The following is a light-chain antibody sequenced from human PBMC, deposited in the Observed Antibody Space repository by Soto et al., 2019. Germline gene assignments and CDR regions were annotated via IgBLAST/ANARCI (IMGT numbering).Light chain of an antibody. CDR3: QQYGSARFT. Sequence: EVVLTQSPGTLSLSPGERATLSCRASQTVTTSQLTWFQQKPGQAPRLLIYAASIRAAGIPDRFSGSGSGTDFTLTISRLEPEDFAVYYCQQYGSARFTFGGGTKVESK. J-gene: IGKJ4*01. CDR1: QTVTTSQ. CDR2: AAS. V-gene: IGKV3-20*01.